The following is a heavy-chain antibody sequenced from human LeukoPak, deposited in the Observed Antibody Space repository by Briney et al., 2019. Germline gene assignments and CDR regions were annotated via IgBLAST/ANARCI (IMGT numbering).Heavy chain of an antibody. CDR3: AKPARTDYADY. J-gene: IGHJ4*02. Sequence: PGGSLRLSCAASGFTFSSYAMNWVRQAPGKGLKWVSGIRGSGGRTYYTDSVKGRFTISRDNSKNTLYLQMNSLRAEDTAVYYCAKPARTDYADYWGQGTLVTVSS. D-gene: IGHD1-14*01. CDR2: IRGSGGRT. V-gene: IGHV3-23*01. CDR1: GFTFSSYA.